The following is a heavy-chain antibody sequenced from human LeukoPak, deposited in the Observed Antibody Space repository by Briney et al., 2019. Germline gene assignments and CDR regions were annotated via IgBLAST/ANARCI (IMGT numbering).Heavy chain of an antibody. V-gene: IGHV4-59*01. CDR3: ARTGLLWFGELNY. J-gene: IGHJ4*02. Sequence: SETLSLTCTVSGGSISSYYWSWIRQPPGKGLEWIGYIYDNGKINYNPSLKTRVSISVDTSNNQFSLKVNAVTTADTAVYYCARTGLLWFGELNYWGQGTLVTVSS. CDR2: IYDNGKI. D-gene: IGHD3-10*01. CDR1: GGSISSYY.